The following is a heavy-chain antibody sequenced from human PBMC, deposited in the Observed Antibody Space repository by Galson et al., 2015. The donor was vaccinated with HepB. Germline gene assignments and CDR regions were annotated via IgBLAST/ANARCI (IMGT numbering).Heavy chain of an antibody. Sequence: SLRLSCAASGFTFSSYWMSWVRQAPGKGLEWVANIKQVGSEKYYVDSVKGRFTISRDNAKNSLYLQMNSLRAEDTAVYYCARDGGYYYDSSGYLTDYWGQGTLVTVSS. D-gene: IGHD3-22*01. CDR1: GFTFSSYW. J-gene: IGHJ4*02. CDR3: ARDGGYYYDSSGYLTDY. CDR2: IKQVGSEK. V-gene: IGHV3-7*01.